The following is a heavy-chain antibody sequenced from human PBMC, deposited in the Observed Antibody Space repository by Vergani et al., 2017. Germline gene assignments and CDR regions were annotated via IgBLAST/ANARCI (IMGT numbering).Heavy chain of an antibody. CDR2: IYYSGST. D-gene: IGHD2-2*01. CDR1: GGPISSGGYY. J-gene: IGHJ4*02. CDR3: ARDPICSSTSCYPVDY. Sequence: QVQLQESGPGLVKPSQTLSLTCTVSGGPISSGGYYWSWLRQHPGKGLEWIGYIYYSGSTYYNPSLKSRVTISVDTSKNQFSLKLSPVTAADTAVYYCARDPICSSTSCYPVDYWGQGTLVTVSS. V-gene: IGHV4-31*03.